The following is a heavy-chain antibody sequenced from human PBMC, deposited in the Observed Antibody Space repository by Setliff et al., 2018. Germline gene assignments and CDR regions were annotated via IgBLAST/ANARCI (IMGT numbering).Heavy chain of an antibody. Sequence: SETLSLTCSVSGGSVSSSSYYWSWIRQPAGKGLEWIGRIYTSGSTNYNPSLKSRVTMSVDTSKNQFSLKLSSVTAADTAVYYCARKGRSALSGAFDMWGQGTMVTVSS. D-gene: IGHD1-26*01. J-gene: IGHJ3*02. CDR2: IYTSGST. CDR1: GGSVSSSSYY. CDR3: ARKGRSALSGAFDM. V-gene: IGHV4-61*02.